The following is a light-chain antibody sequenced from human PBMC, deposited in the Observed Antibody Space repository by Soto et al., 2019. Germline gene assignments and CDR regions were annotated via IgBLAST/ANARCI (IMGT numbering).Light chain of an antibody. CDR2: KAS. CDR3: QQSFT. CDR1: QSISSW. Sequence: DIQMTQSPSTLSASVGDRVTITCRASQSISSWLAWYQQKPGKAPKLLIYKASTLESGVPSRFSGSGSGTEFTLTIRSLQPYDFATYYCQQSFTFGPGTKVDIK. J-gene: IGKJ3*01. V-gene: IGKV1-5*03.